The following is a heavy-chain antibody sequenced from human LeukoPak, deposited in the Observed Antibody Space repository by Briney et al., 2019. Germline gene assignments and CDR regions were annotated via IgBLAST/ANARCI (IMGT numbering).Heavy chain of an antibody. J-gene: IGHJ4*02. Sequence: GASVKVSCKPSGYTFIHYYMHWVRQASGEGFEWMGIVDPSGDIATYAQKFQGRVTLTTDTSTSTFYMELSSQRSEDTAIYYCARDSFGVRGFDHWGQGTPVTVSS. V-gene: IGHV1-46*01. CDR3: ARDSFGVRGFDH. CDR2: VDPSGDIA. CDR1: GYTFIHYY. D-gene: IGHD3-10*01.